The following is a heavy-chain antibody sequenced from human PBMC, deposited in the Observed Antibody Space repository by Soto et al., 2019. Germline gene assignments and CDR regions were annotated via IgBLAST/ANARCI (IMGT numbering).Heavy chain of an antibody. CDR1: GFLLTTSGVG. Sequence: QITLKESGPTLVKPTQTLTLTCTFSGFLLTTSGVGVGWIRQPPGKALEWLALIYWNDDQYYTPSLKTRLTITKDPSRNQVVLTMTNMDPGDTATYYCAHKDPAAGLTVDYWGQGSLLTVSS. CDR2: IYWNDDQ. CDR3: AHKDPAAGLTVDY. J-gene: IGHJ4*02. D-gene: IGHD6-13*01. V-gene: IGHV2-5*01.